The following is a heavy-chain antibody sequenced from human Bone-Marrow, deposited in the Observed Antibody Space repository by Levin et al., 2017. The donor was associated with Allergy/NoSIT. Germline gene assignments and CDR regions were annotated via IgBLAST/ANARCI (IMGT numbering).Heavy chain of an antibody. D-gene: IGHD3-3*01. CDR1: GFTFSSYA. J-gene: IGHJ6*02. Sequence: AGESLKISCAASGFTFSSYAMSWVRQAPGKGLEWVSAISGSGGSTYYADSVKGRFTISRDNSKNTLYLQMNSLRAEDTAVYYCAKSEYYDFWSGYYGMDVWGQGTTVTVSS. V-gene: IGHV3-23*01. CDR2: ISGSGGST. CDR3: AKSEYYDFWSGYYGMDV.